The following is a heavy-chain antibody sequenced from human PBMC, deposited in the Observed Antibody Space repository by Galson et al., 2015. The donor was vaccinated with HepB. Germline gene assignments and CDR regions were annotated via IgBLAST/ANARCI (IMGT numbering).Heavy chain of an antibody. CDR3: AGGAGGRVAGLFDY. CDR2: IWYDGSNK. J-gene: IGHJ4*02. Sequence: SMRLSCAASGFTFSSYGMHWVRRAPGKGLEWVAVIWYDGSNKYYADSEKGRFTISRDNAKNTQYLQMNSLRAEDTVEYYCAGGAGGRVAGLFDYWGQGTLVTVSS. D-gene: IGHD6-19*01. CDR1: GFTFSSYG. V-gene: IGHV3-33*01.